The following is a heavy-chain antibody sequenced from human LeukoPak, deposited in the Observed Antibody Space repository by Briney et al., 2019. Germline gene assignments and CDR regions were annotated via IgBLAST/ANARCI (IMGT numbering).Heavy chain of an antibody. CDR2: ISYDGSNK. V-gene: IGHV3-30-3*01. Sequence: GGSLRLSCAASGFTFSSYAMHWVRQAPGKGLEWVAVISYDGSNKYYADSVKGRFTTSRDNSKNTLYLQMNSLRAEDTAVYYCARGHAQWLVWWGFDYWGQGTLVTVSS. CDR3: ARGHAQWLVWWGFDY. D-gene: IGHD6-19*01. J-gene: IGHJ4*02. CDR1: GFTFSSYA.